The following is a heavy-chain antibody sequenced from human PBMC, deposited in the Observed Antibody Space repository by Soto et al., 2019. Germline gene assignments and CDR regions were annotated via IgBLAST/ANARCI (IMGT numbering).Heavy chain of an antibody. CDR3: ARGYSSSSFIPTAEYFQH. CDR1: GDSVSINRSA. Sequence: SPTLSLTCAISGDSVSINRSAWNWIRQSPSRGLDWLGRTYYRSKWYNDYAVSVKSRITINPDTSKNQFSLQLNSVTPEDTAVYYCARGYSSSSFIPTAEYFQHWGQGTLVTVSS. D-gene: IGHD6-6*01. V-gene: IGHV6-1*01. CDR2: TYYRSKWYN. J-gene: IGHJ1*01.